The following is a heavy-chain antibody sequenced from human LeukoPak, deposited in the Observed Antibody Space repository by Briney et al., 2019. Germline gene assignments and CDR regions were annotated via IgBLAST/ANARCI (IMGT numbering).Heavy chain of an antibody. CDR1: GGSISSSSYY. CDR3: ARVRLQCYYDSSGYYNQGDFDY. V-gene: IGHV4-39*01. D-gene: IGHD3-22*01. J-gene: IGHJ4*02. Sequence: PSETLSLTCTVSGGSISSSSYYWGWIRQPPGKGLEWIGSIYYSGSTYYNPSLKSRVAISVDTSKNQFSLKLSPVTAADTAVYYCARVRLQCYYDSSGYYNQGDFDYWGQGTLVTVSS. CDR2: IYYSGST.